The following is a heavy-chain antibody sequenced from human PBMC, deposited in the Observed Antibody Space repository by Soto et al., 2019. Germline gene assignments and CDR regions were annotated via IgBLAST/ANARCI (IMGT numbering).Heavy chain of an antibody. CDR3: ARLHVIPIN. D-gene: IGHD3-16*02. V-gene: IGHV4-39*01. CDR2: IFYNGNT. J-gene: IGHJ4*02. CDR1: GGSIIINTYY. Sequence: QLQLQESGPGRVKPSETLSLTCSVSGGSIIINTYYWGWIRQSPGKGLEWIGNIFYNGNTYYNPFLKSRVPISLDASKSQFSLMLSSVTGADTAFYYCARLHVIPINWGEGTL.